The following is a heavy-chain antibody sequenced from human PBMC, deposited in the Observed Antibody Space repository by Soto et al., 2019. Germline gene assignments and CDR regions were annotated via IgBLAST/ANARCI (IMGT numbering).Heavy chain of an antibody. D-gene: IGHD3-22*01. CDR3: AREPEGYYDSSGYFDY. CDR1: GGSISSYY. V-gene: IGHV4-59*01. J-gene: IGHJ4*02. CDR2: IYYSGST. Sequence: SETLSLTXTVSGGSISSYYWSWIRQPPGKGLEWIGYIYYSGSTNYNPSLKSRVTISVDTSKNQFSLKLSSVTAADTAVYYCAREPEGYYDSSGYFDYWGQGTLVTVSS.